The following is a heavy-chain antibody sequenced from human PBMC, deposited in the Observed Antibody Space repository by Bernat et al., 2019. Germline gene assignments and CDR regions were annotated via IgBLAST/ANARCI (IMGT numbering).Heavy chain of an antibody. CDR2: IKQDGSEK. Sequence: EVQLLESGGDLVQPGGSLRLSCAASGFTFSSYWMSWVRQAPGKGLEWVANIKQDGSEKYYVDSVKGRFTISRDNAKNSLYLQMNSLRAEDTAVDYCARSRRYSYGYFDYWGQGTLVTVSS. CDR1: GFTFSSYW. V-gene: IGHV3-7*03. CDR3: ARSRRYSYGYFDY. J-gene: IGHJ4*02. D-gene: IGHD5-18*01.